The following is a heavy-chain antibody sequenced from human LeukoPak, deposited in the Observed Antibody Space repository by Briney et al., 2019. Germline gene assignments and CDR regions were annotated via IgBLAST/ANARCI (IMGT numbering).Heavy chain of an antibody. Sequence: PSETLSLTSAFSGASISSYYWSWIRQPPGKGLEWVGNIYYSGSTYSNPSLKSRVTLSVDTSRNQFSLKLNSVTAADTAVYFCARGNDYSNGFMWFDPWGQGTLVTVSS. CDR1: GASISSYY. D-gene: IGHD4-11*01. J-gene: IGHJ5*02. CDR2: IYYSGST. V-gene: IGHV4-59*01. CDR3: ARGNDYSNGFMWFDP.